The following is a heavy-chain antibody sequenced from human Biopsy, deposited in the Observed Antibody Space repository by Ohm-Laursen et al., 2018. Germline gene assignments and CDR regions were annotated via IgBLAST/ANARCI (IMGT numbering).Heavy chain of an antibody. J-gene: IGHJ4*01. CDR1: GGTISGYY. CDR3: ARSGQWARYYFDY. D-gene: IGHD6-19*01. Sequence: QTLSLTCAVSGGTISGYYWSWIRQPPGKGLEWIGEINHRGYTDYNASLKGRVSISVDTSKNQLSLNLTSVTAADTAVFYCARSGQWARYYFDYWGHGTLVTVSP. CDR2: INHRGYT. V-gene: IGHV4-34*01.